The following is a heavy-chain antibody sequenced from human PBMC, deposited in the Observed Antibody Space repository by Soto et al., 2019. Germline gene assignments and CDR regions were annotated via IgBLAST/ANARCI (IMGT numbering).Heavy chain of an antibody. D-gene: IGHD3-22*01. V-gene: IGHV4-31*03. CDR2: ISASGST. J-gene: IGHJ5*02. CDR3: ARRDRSGFSYWLDT. CDR1: GGSISDGYY. Sequence: SETLSLTCTVSGGSISDGYYWTWIRQHPGKGLEWIGSISASGSTSYNPSLKSRLTVSVDKSKNQFSLNLRSATAADTAVYYCARRDRSGFSYWLDTWGQGTLVTVSS.